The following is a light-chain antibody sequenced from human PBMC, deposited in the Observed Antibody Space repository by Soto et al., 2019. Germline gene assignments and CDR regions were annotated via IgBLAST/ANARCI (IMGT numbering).Light chain of an antibody. CDR2: GAS. Sequence: DIQMTQSPSSLSASVGDRVTITCRASQGISNDLAWYQQKPGKVPKLLIYGASTLQSGVPSRFSGSGSGTDFTLTISSLQPEDVATYYCQKYNSAPLLTFGPGTKVDIK. CDR1: QGISND. J-gene: IGKJ3*01. CDR3: QKYNSAPLLT. V-gene: IGKV1-27*01.